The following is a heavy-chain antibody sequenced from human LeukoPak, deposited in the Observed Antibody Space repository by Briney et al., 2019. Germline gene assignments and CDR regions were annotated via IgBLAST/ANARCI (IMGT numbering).Heavy chain of an antibody. J-gene: IGHJ4*02. CDR1: GFTFSSYW. V-gene: IGHV3-7*01. CDR2: IKQDGSEK. D-gene: IGHD6-19*01. CDR3: VRVWRWLVTYFDY. Sequence: GGSLRLSCAASGFTFSSYWMSWVRQAPGKGLEWVANIKQDGSEKYYVDSVKGRFTISRDNAKNSLYLQMNSLRAEDTAVYYCVRVWRWLVTYFDYWGQGTLVTVSS.